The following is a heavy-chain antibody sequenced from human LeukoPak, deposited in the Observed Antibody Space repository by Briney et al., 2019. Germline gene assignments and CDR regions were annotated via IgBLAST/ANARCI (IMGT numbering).Heavy chain of an antibody. Sequence: GGSLRLSCTASGFTFSSYAMTWVRQAPGKGLEWVSVISPSGGSTYSADSVKGRFTISRDNSKNTLYLQMNSLRAEDTAVYYCARAIQFGGYFDYWGQGTLVTVST. CDR3: ARAIQFGGYFDY. CDR1: GFTFSSYA. D-gene: IGHD2-15*01. V-gene: IGHV3-23*01. J-gene: IGHJ4*02. CDR2: ISPSGGST.